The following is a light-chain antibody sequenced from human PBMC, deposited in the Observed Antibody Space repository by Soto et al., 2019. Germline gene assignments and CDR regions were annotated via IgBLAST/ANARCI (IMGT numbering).Light chain of an antibody. CDR2: EDN. V-gene: IGLV6-57*01. CDR1: NIGSKN. J-gene: IGLJ3*02. Sequence: LTQPLSVSVALGQTARITCGGNNIGSKNVHWYQQRPGSSPTTVIYEDNQRPSGVPDRFSGSIDSSSNSASLTISGLETEDEADYYCQSYDATNQVFGGGTKLTVL. CDR3: QSYDATNQV.